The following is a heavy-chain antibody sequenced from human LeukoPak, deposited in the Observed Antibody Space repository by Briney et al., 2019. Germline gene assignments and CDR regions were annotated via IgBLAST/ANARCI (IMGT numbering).Heavy chain of an antibody. V-gene: IGHV3-48*03. CDR2: ISSSGYTI. CDR1: GFTFSSYE. J-gene: IGHJ4*02. Sequence: PGGSLRLSCAASGFTFSSYEMNWVRQAPGKGLEWVSYISSSGYTIYYADSVKGRFTISRDNAKNSLYLQMNSLRAEDTAVYYCARVSTAVSLAIDYWGQGTLVTVST. CDR3: ARVSTAVSLAIDY. D-gene: IGHD6-13*01.